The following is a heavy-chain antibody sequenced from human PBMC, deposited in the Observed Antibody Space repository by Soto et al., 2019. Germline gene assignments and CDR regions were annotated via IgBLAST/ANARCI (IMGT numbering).Heavy chain of an antibody. Sequence: ASVKVSCKAPGGTFSSYAISWVRQAPGQGLEWMGGIIPIFGTANYAQKFQGRVTITADESTSTAYMELSSLRSEDTAVYYCAREQLAGALDIWGQGTMVTVSS. CDR3: AREQLAGALDI. CDR1: GGTFSSYA. J-gene: IGHJ3*02. CDR2: IIPIFGTA. V-gene: IGHV1-69*13. D-gene: IGHD6-6*01.